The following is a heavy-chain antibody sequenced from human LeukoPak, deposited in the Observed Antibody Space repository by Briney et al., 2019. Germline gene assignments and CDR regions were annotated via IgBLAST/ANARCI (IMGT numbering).Heavy chain of an antibody. Sequence: PGGSLRLSCAASGFTFSSYAMSWVHQAPGKGLEWVSAISGSGGSTYYADSAKGRFTISRDNSKNTLFLQINSLRAEDTAIYYCAKDRSTWYERGGFDYWGQGTLVTVSS. CDR2: ISGSGGST. V-gene: IGHV3-23*01. J-gene: IGHJ4*02. D-gene: IGHD6-13*01. CDR3: AKDRSTWYERGGFDY. CDR1: GFTFSSYA.